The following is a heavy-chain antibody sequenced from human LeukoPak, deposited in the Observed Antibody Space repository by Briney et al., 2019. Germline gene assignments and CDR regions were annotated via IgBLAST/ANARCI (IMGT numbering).Heavy chain of an antibody. Sequence: GGSLRLSCGASGFTFSRYWMSWVRQVPRKGLEWVANIKQDGGEIYYVDSVKGRFTISRDNAKNSLYLQMNSLRAEDTAVYYCVKRVAGSRGYDYWGQGTLVTVSS. V-gene: IGHV3-7*03. CDR2: IKQDGGEI. CDR3: VKRVAGSRGYDY. J-gene: IGHJ4*02. CDR1: GFTFSRYW. D-gene: IGHD3-22*01.